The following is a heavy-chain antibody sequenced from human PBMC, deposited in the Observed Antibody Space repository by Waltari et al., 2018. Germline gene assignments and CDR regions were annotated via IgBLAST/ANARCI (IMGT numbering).Heavy chain of an antibody. CDR3: ARGSRFLDY. Sequence: QVQLVQSGAEVKKPGASVKVSCKASGYTFPSFYIHWVRQAPGQGLEWMGIFNPGGGGTAYAQKFQGRFTMTRDTSTSTVYMELSSLRSEDTAVYYCARGSRFLDYWGQGTLVTVSS. CDR1: GYTFPSFY. D-gene: IGHD3-3*01. V-gene: IGHV1-46*01. J-gene: IGHJ4*02. CDR2: FNPGGGGT.